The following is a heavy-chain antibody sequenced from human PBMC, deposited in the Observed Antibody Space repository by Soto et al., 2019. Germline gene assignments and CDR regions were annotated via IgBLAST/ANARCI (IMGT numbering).Heavy chain of an antibody. CDR2: MIPMFGTA. J-gene: IGHJ6*02. D-gene: IGHD6-13*01. V-gene: IGHV1-69*12. CDR3: ARGGGIAADGRVCYYGWDV. CDR1: GGTFSSDA. Sequence: QVQLVQSGAEVKKPGSSVKVSCKASGGTFSSDAISWVRQAPGQGLEWTGGMIPMFGTANYAQKFQDKVTLTADEATSTAYRGLSRLRSEDTGVYYCARGGGIAADGRVCYYGWDVWGQGTRVTVSS.